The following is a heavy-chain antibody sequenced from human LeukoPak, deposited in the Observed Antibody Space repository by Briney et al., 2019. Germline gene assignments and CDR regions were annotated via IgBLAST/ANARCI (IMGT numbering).Heavy chain of an antibody. CDR2: ISGSGGST. J-gene: IGHJ5*02. D-gene: IGHD3/OR15-3a*01. CDR3: AKTGTGYFRNWFDP. CDR1: GFTFSSYA. V-gene: IGHV3-23*01. Sequence: GGSLRLSCAASGFTFSSYAMSWVRQAPGKGLEWVSAISGSGGSTYYADSVKGRFAISRDSSKNTLYLQMNSLRVEDTAVYSCAKTGTGYFRNWFDPWGQGTLVTVSS.